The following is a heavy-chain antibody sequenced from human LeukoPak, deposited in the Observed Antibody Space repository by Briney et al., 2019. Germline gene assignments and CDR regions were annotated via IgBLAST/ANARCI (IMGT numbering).Heavy chain of an antibody. Sequence: GGSLRLSCAASGFTVSSNYMSWVRQAPGKGLEWVSVIYSGGSTYYADSVKGRFTISRDNSKNTLYLQMNSLRAEDTAVYYCARVNTIFGVVIINPYYYGMDVWGQGTTVTVSS. CDR2: IYSGGST. CDR1: GFTVSSNY. D-gene: IGHD3-3*01. CDR3: ARVNTIFGVVIINPYYYGMDV. V-gene: IGHV3-66*01. J-gene: IGHJ6*02.